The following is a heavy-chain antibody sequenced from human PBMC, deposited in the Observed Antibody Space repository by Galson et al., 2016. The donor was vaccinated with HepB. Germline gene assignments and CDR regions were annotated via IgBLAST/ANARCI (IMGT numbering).Heavy chain of an antibody. Sequence: ETLSLTCTVSGGSILATGFYWGWIRQLPGKGLECIGSVYHSGSTYYNSSLSSRVTISLDTSRNQFSVKLASVTAADTALYYCVGAMGTATSGPYWYFDLWGRGTPVFVSS. CDR3: VGAMGTATSGPYWYFDL. J-gene: IGHJ2*01. CDR2: VYHSGST. CDR1: GGSILATGFY. D-gene: IGHD1/OR15-1a*01. V-gene: IGHV4-39*07.